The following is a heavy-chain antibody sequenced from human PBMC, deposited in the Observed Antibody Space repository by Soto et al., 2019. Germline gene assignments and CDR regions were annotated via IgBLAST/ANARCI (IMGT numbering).Heavy chain of an antibody. CDR1: GGSISSYY. Sequence: QVQLQESGPGLVKPSETLSLTCTVSGGSISSYYWSWIRQPPGKGLEWIGYIYYSGSTNYNPSLKSRVTISVDTSKNQFSLILSSMTAADTAVYYCARRYGYSLDYWGQGTLVTVSS. D-gene: IGHD1-1*01. CDR3: ARRYGYSLDY. CDR2: IYYSGST. J-gene: IGHJ4*02. V-gene: IGHV4-59*08.